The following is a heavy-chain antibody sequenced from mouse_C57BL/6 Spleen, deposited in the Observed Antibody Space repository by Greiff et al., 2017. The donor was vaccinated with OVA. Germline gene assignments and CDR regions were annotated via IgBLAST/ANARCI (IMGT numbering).Heavy chain of an antibody. J-gene: IGHJ3*01. V-gene: IGHV1-61*01. D-gene: IGHD2-2*01. CDR3: ARWGYDVPFAY. CDR1: GYTFTSYW. Sequence: QVQLQQPGAELVKPGASVKLSCKASGYTFTSYWMDWVKQRPGQGLEWIGNIYPSDSETHYNQKFKDKATLTVDKSSSTAYMQLSSLTSEDSAVYYCARWGYDVPFAYWGQGTLVTVSA. CDR2: IYPSDSET.